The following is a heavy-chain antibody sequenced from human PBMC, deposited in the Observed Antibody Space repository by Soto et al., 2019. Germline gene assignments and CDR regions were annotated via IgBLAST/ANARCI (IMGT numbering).Heavy chain of an antibody. CDR1: GGSISSNTYY. CDR2: IFYSGST. J-gene: IGHJ6*03. D-gene: IGHD1-26*01. V-gene: IGHV4-39*07. CDR3: ARDNSRVYYYYMDV. Sequence: SETLSLTCTVSGGSISSNTYYWGWIRQPPGKGLEWIGNIFYSGSTYYNPSLKSRVTILVDTSKNQFSLKLSSVTAADTAVYYCARDNSRVYYYYMDVWGKGTTVTVSS.